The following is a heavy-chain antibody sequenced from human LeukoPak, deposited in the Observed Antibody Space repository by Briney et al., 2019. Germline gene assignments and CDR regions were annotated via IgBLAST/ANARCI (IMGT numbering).Heavy chain of an antibody. D-gene: IGHD3-10*01. Sequence: GGSLRLSCAASGFTFSSYSMNWVRQAPGKGVEWVSYISSASNTIYYADSVKGRFTISRDNAKNSLYLQMNSLRAEDTAMYYCARDGWFGDYNWFDPWGQGTLVTVSS. CDR2: ISSASNTI. CDR3: ARDGWFGDYNWFDP. CDR1: GFTFSSYS. V-gene: IGHV3-48*01. J-gene: IGHJ5*02.